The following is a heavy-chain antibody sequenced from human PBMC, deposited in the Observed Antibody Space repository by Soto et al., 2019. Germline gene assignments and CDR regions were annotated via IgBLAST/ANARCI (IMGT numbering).Heavy chain of an antibody. J-gene: IGHJ3*02. CDR2: ISWNSGSI. D-gene: IGHD3-3*01. V-gene: IGHV3-9*01. CDR1: GFTFEDYA. CDR3: AKRAGDFWSGSWDNDAFDI. Sequence: PGGSLRLSCAASGFTFEDYAMHWVRQAPGKGLEWVSGISWNSGSIGYADSVKGRFTISRDNAKNSLYLQMNSLRAEDTALYYCAKRAGDFWSGSWDNDAFDIWGQGTMVTVSS.